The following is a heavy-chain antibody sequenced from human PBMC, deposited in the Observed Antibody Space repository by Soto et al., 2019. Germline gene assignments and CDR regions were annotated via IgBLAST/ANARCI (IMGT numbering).Heavy chain of an antibody. CDR1: GGSISSYY. CDR2: IYYSGST. D-gene: IGHD3-10*01. J-gene: IGHJ4*02. CDR3: ARQHDSGGYALDY. Sequence: PSETLSLTCTVSGGSISSYYWSRIRQPPGKGLEWIGYIYYSGSTNYNPSLRSRVTISVDTSKNQFSLKLSSVTAADTAVYYCARQHDSGGYALDYWGQGTLVTVSS. V-gene: IGHV4-59*01.